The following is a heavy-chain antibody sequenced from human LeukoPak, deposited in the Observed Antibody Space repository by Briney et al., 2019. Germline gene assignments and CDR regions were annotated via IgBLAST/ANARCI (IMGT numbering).Heavy chain of an antibody. CDR3: ARGGTGHYKGLTTD. D-gene: IGHD3-9*01. V-gene: IGHV3-30*02. J-gene: IGHJ4*02. CDR1: GFTFSSYG. CDR2: IRYDGSNK. Sequence: GGSLRLSCAASGFTFSSYGMHWVRQAPGKGLEWVAFIRYDGSNKYYADSVKGRFTISRDNSKNTLYLQMNSLRAEDTAVYYCARGGTGHYKGLTTDWGQGTLVTVSS.